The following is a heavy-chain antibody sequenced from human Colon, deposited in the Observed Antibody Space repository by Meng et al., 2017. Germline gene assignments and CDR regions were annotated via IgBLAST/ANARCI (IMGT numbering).Heavy chain of an antibody. J-gene: IGHJ4*02. CDR2: INHSGST. D-gene: IGHD2-2*01. V-gene: IGHV4-34*01. CDR1: GGSFSGYD. Sequence: QVHAQQWGAGLLKPSEPLSLTCAVYGGSFSGYDWSWIRQPPGKGLEWIGEINHSGSTNYNPSLKSRVTISVDTSKNQFSLKLSSVTAADTAVYYCARGWGYCSSTSCYFLDYWGQGTLVTVSS. CDR3: ARGWGYCSSTSCYFLDY.